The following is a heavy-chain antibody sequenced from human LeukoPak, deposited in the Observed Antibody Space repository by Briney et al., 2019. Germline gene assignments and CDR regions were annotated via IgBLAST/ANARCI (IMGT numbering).Heavy chain of an antibody. CDR1: GGSFSGYY. Sequence: SETLSLTCAVYGGSFSGYYWSWIRQPPGKGLEWIGEINHSGSTNYNPSLKSRVTISVDTSKNQFSLKLSSVTAADTAVYYCARGKYYDFWSGYPQYNWFDPWGQGTLVTVSS. CDR2: INHSGST. CDR3: ARGKYYDFWSGYPQYNWFDP. J-gene: IGHJ5*02. V-gene: IGHV4-34*01. D-gene: IGHD3-3*01.